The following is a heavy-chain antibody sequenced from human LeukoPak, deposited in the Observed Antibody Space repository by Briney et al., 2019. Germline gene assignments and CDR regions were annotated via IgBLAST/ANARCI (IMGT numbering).Heavy chain of an antibody. V-gene: IGHV4-61*02. CDR2: ISTSGRT. Sequence: PSETLSLTRTVSGGSISSGSSYWSWIRQPAGKGLEWIGRISTSGRTNYNPSLKSRVTLSLDTSKNQFSMQPSSVIATDTAVYDCANSIDFDYGYYYCDYWVQGALVTVSS. D-gene: IGHD4-17*01. CDR1: GGSISSGSSY. J-gene: IGHJ4*02. CDR3: ANSIDFDYGYYYCDY.